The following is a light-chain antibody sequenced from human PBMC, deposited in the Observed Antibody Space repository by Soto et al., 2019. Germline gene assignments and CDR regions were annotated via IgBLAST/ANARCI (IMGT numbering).Light chain of an antibody. V-gene: IGLV2-14*01. CDR2: DVS. CDR3: SSSTTSPPLVI. J-gene: IGLJ2*01. CDR1: SSDLGLYDY. Sequence: QSVLTQPASVSGSPGQSITISCTGTSSDLGLYDYVSWYQQHPGQAPKLMIYDVSNRPSGVSYRFSGSKSGHTASLTISGLQAEDEADYYCSSSTTSPPLVIFGGGTKVTVL.